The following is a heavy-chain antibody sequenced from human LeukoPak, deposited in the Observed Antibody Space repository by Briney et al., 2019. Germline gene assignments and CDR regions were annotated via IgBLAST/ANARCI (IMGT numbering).Heavy chain of an antibody. V-gene: IGHV1-2*02. Sequence: ASVKVSCKASGYTFTGYYLHWVRQAPGQGLEWMGWINPNSGGTAYAQRFQGRVTMTRDTSNSTAYMELSRLISDDTAVYYCVRVYPSGSYYLYWGQGTLVTVSS. CDR3: VRVYPSGSYYLY. D-gene: IGHD3-10*01. CDR1: GYTFTGYY. J-gene: IGHJ4*02. CDR2: INPNSGGT.